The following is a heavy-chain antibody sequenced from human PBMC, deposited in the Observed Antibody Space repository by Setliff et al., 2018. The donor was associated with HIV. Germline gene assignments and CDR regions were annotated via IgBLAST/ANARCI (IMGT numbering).Heavy chain of an antibody. Sequence: SETLSLTCTVSGGSISSGGYYWSWIRQHPGKGLEWIGYIYYSGSTYYNPSLKSRVSISVDTSNNQFSLKLSSVTAADTAMYYCARDICTSTSCPSGWFDPWGQGTLVPSPQ. CDR2: IYYSGST. D-gene: IGHD2-2*01. V-gene: IGHV4-31*03. CDR3: ARDICTSTSCPSGWFDP. CDR1: GGSISSGGYY. J-gene: IGHJ5*02.